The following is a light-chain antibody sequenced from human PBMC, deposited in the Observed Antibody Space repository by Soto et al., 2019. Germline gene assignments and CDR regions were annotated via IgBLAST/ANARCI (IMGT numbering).Light chain of an antibody. CDR3: QQYNSYWT. Sequence: DIQMTQSPSTLSASVGDRVTITCRASQSISSWLAWYQQKPGQAPKLLIYKASSLESGVPSRFSRSGSGTEFTLTISSLQPDDFATYFCQQYNSYWTFGQGTKVEIK. J-gene: IGKJ1*01. CDR2: KAS. CDR1: QSISSW. V-gene: IGKV1-5*03.